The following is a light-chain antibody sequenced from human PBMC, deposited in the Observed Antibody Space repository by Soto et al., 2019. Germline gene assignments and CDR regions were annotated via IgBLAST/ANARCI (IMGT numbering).Light chain of an antibody. CDR2: DVS. V-gene: IGLV2-8*01. Sequence: LTQPPSASGSPGQSVAISCTGTSSDVGGYNYVSWYQQHPGKAPKLMIYDVSKRPSGVPDRFSGSKSGNTASLTVSGLQAEDKADYYCSSYAGTHFVFGTGTKFTVL. CDR1: SSDVGGYNY. J-gene: IGLJ1*01. CDR3: SSYAGTHFV.